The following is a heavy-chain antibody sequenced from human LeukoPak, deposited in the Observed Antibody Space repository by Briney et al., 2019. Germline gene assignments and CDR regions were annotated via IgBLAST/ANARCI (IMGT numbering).Heavy chain of an antibody. J-gene: IGHJ4*02. CDR2: IIPILGIA. CDR1: GYTFTSYY. V-gene: IGHV1-69*02. Sequence: ASVKVSCKASGYTFTSYYMHWVRQAPGQGLEWMGRIIPILGIANYAQKFQGRVTITADKSTSTAYMELSSLRSEDTAVYYCASGDPVATAFFEAIDYWGQGTLVTVSS. D-gene: IGHD5-12*01. CDR3: ASGDPVATAFFEAIDY.